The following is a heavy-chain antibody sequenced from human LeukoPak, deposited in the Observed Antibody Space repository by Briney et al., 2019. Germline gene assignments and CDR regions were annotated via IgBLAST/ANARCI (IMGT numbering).Heavy chain of an antibody. J-gene: IGHJ4*02. D-gene: IGHD6-6*01. CDR1: GFTFSDYG. Sequence: GGSLRLSCAASGFTFSDYGINWVRQAPGKGLEWVSYISSNSKAINYADSVKGRFTISRDNAQSTLYLQMNSLRVEDTAMYYCARGGAARPDYWGQGTVVTVSS. CDR2: ISSNSKAI. CDR3: ARGGAARPDY. V-gene: IGHV3-48*01.